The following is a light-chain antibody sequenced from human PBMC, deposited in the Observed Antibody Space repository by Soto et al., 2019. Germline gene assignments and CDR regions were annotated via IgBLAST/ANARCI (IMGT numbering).Light chain of an antibody. Sequence: DIQMTQSPSSLSASVGDRVTITCRASQSIGSYLNWYQQKPGKAPKLLIHSATILQGGVPSRFSGSESGTDFTLTITNLQPGDFATYYCQHYDTLPPYSFGQGTRLETK. J-gene: IGKJ2*01. V-gene: IGKV1-39*01. CDR3: QHYDTLPPYS. CDR2: SAT. CDR1: QSIGSY.